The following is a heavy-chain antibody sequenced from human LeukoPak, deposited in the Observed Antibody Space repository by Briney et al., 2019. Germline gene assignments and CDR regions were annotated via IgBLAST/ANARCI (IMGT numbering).Heavy chain of an antibody. V-gene: IGHV3-23*01. CDR2: ISGSGGST. Sequence: PGGSLRLSCAASGFTFSSYAMSWVRQAPGKGLEWVSAISGSGGSTYYADSVKGRFTISRDNSKNTLYLQMNSLRAEDTAVYYCATSYDILTGFDYCGQGTLVTVSS. J-gene: IGHJ4*02. CDR1: GFTFSSYA. CDR3: ATSYDILTGFDY. D-gene: IGHD3-9*01.